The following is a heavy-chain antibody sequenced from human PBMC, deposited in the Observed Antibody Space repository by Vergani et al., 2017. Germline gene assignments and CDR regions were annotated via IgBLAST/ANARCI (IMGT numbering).Heavy chain of an antibody. V-gene: IGHV4-34*01. CDR2: INHSGST. CDR1: GGSFSGYY. J-gene: IGHJ6*02. D-gene: IGHD1-26*01. Sequence: QVQLQQWGAGLLKPSETLSLTCAVYGGSFSGYYWSWIRQPPGKGLEWIGEINHSGSTNYNPSLKSRVTISVDTSKNQFSLKLSSVTAADTAVYYCARARGDKGFSGYYYYYGMDVWGQGTTVTVSS. CDR3: ARARGDKGFSGYYYYYGMDV.